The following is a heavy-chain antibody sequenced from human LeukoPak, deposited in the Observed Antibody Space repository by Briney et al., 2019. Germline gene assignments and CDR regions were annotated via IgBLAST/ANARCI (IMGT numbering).Heavy chain of an antibody. Sequence: PGGSLRLSCAASGFTFRGYAMSWVRQAPGKGLEWIATITGNGGTTFYADSVKGRFVVSRDNAKNTLYLQMNRQRVEDTAIYYCATRYFQDYSDFSVYWGQGTLVSVSS. CDR1: GFTFRGYA. V-gene: IGHV3-23*01. D-gene: IGHD3/OR15-3a*01. CDR3: ATRYFQDYSDFSVY. J-gene: IGHJ4*02. CDR2: ITGNGGTT.